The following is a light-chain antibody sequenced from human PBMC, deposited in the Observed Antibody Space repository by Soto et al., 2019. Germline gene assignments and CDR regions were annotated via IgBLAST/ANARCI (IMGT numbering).Light chain of an antibody. V-gene: IGLV2-8*01. CDR2: EVS. CDR1: SSDVGGYNY. CDR3: SSYAGSNNNYV. J-gene: IGLJ1*01. Sequence: QSVLTQPPSASGSPGQSGTISCTGTSSDVGGYNYVSWYQHHPGKAPKLMIYEVSKRPSGVPDRFSGSKSGNTASLTVSGLQAEDEADYYCSSYAGSNNNYVFGTGTKVTVL.